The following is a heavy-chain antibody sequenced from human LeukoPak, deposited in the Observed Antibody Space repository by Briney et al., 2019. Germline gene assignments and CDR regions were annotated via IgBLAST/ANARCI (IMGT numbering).Heavy chain of an antibody. V-gene: IGHV3-30*18. CDR3: AKDLNSSGAFDY. CDR1: GFTFSSYG. Sequence: GGSLRLSCAASGFTFSSYGMHWVRQAPGKGLEWVAVMSYDGSNKYYADSVKGRFTISRDNSKHTLYLQMNSLRAEDTAVYYCAKDLNSSGAFDYWGQGTLVTVSS. CDR2: MSYDGSNK. J-gene: IGHJ4*02. D-gene: IGHD6-19*01.